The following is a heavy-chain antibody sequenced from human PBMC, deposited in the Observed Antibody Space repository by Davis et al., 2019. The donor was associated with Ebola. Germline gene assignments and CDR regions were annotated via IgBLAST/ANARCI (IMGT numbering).Heavy chain of an antibody. CDR1: GGSISSYY. D-gene: IGHD3-3*01. CDR3: ASADSYYYYSMDV. CDR2: IYYSGST. J-gene: IGHJ6*02. V-gene: IGHV4-59*01. Sequence: MPGGSLRLSCTVSGGSISSYYWSWIRQPPGKGLEWIGYIYYSGSTNYNPSLKSRVTISVDTSKNQFSLKLSSMTAADTAVYYCASADSYYYYSMDVWGQGTTVTVSS.